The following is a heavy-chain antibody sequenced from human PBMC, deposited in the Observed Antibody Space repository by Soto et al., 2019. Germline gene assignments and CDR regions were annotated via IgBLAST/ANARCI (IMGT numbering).Heavy chain of an antibody. CDR1: GFTFRSYW. Sequence: HPGGSLRLSCAVSGFTFRSYWMGWVRQAPGKGLVWVSRISRDGSGKSYVDSVKGRFTISRDNAKNTLYLQMNSLRAEDTAVYYYYGMDVWGQGTTVTVSS. CDR2: ISRDGSGK. V-gene: IGHV3-74*01. J-gene: IGHJ6*02. CDR3: YGMDV.